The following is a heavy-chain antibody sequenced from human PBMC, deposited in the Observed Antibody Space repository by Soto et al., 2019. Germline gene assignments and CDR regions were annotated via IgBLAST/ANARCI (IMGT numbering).Heavy chain of an antibody. CDR2: ISAYNGNT. J-gene: IGHJ4*02. CDR3: ARCGRYVDTACEGY. D-gene: IGHD5-18*01. V-gene: IGHV1-18*01. Sequence: ASVKVSCKASGYTFTSYGISWVRQAPGQGLEWMGWISAYNGNTNYAQKLQGRVTMTTDASTSTAYMELRSLRSDDTAVYYCARCGRYVDTACEGYWGQGTLVTVSS. CDR1: GYTFTSYG.